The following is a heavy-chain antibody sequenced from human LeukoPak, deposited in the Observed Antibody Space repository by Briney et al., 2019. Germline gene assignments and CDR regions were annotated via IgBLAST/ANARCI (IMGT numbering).Heavy chain of an antibody. CDR1: GYTFTGYY. V-gene: IGHV1-2*02. J-gene: IGHJ6*02. D-gene: IGHD5-18*01. CDR3: ARDIQLWYKDYYYYYGMDV. CDR2: INPNSDGT. Sequence: ASVKVSCKASGYTFTGYYMHWVRQAPGQGLEWMGWINPNSDGTNYAQKFQGRVTMTRDTSISTAYMELSRLRSDDTAVYYCARDIQLWYKDYYYYYGMDVWGQGTTVTVSS.